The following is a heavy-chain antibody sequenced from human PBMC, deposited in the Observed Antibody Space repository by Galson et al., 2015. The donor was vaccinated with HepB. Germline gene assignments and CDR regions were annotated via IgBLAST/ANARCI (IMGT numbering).Heavy chain of an antibody. V-gene: IGHV1-24*01. CDR2: FDPEDGET. CDR1: GYTLTELS. Sequence: SVKVSCKVSGYTLTELSMHWVRQAPGKGLEWMGGFDPEDGETIYAQKFQGRVTMTEDTSTDTAYMELSSLRSEDTAVYYCATDPLAPFAFDIWGQGTMVTVSS. J-gene: IGHJ3*02. CDR3: ATDPLAPFAFDI.